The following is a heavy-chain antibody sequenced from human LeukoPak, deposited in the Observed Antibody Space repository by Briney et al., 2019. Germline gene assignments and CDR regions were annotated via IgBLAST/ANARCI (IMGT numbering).Heavy chain of an antibody. CDR1: GFTFSSYE. J-gene: IGHJ3*02. Sequence: GGSLRLSCAASGFTFSSYEMNWVRQAPGKGLEWVSYISSSGSTIYYADSVKGRFTISRDNAKNSLYLQMNSLRAEDTAVYYCARDSSVRGDDAFDIWGRGTMVTVSS. V-gene: IGHV3-48*03. CDR3: ARDSSVRGDDAFDI. D-gene: IGHD2-21*01. CDR2: ISSSGSTI.